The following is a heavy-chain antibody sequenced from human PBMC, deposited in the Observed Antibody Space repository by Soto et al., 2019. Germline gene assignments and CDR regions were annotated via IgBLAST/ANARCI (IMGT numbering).Heavy chain of an antibody. J-gene: IGHJ6*02. CDR1: GGTFSSYA. Sequence: SVKVSCKASGGTFSSYAISWVRQAPGQGLEWMGGIIPIFGTANYAQKFQGRVTITADESTSTAYMELSSLRSEDTAVYYCARRRGYSGYDNYYYYGMDVWGQGTTVTVSS. D-gene: IGHD5-12*01. V-gene: IGHV1-69*13. CDR2: IIPIFGTA. CDR3: ARRRGYSGYDNYYYYGMDV.